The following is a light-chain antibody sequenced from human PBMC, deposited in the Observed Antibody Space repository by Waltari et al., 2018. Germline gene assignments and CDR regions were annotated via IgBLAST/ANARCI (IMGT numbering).Light chain of an antibody. CDR3: SSQSSNDVVL. V-gene: IGLV2-14*01. Sequence: QSALTQPASVSGSPGQSVTIFCAGTSNDVGGYTSVSWYQEHPGQAPRVIIYDVSDRPSGVSDRFSGSKSGNMASLTISGLQAEDEADYYCSSQSSNDVVLFGGGTKLTVL. CDR2: DVS. CDR1: SNDVGGYTS. J-gene: IGLJ2*01.